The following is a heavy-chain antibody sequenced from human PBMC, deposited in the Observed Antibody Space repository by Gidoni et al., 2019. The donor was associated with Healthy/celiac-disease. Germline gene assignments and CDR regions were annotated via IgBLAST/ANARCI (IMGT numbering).Heavy chain of an antibody. D-gene: IGHD3-10*01. CDR2: IRGSGGST. J-gene: IGHJ4*02. CDR1: GFTFSSYA. V-gene: IGHV3-23*01. Sequence: EVQLLESGGGLVQPGGSLRLSCAASGFTFSSYAMSWVRQAPGKGMGGVSAIRGSGGSTYYADSVKGRFTISRDNSKNTLYLQMNSLRAEDTAVYYCAKDLGLDYYGLVSYLDYWGQGTLVTVSS. CDR3: AKDLGLDYYGLVSYLDY.